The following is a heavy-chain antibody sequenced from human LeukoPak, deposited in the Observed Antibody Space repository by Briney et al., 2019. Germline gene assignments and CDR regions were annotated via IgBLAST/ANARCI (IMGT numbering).Heavy chain of an antibody. CDR1: GGPFSHYY. CDR2: INESGST. CDR3: ASRIRRYLYYFGMDV. Sequence: SETLSLTCTVSGGPFSHYYWTWIRQPPGKGLEWIGEINESGSTNYDPSLKSRVTISVDASKNHFSLNLTSVTAADTAVYYCASRIRRYLYYFGMDVWGQGTTVTVSS. V-gene: IGHV4-34*01. D-gene: IGHD1-1*01. J-gene: IGHJ6*02.